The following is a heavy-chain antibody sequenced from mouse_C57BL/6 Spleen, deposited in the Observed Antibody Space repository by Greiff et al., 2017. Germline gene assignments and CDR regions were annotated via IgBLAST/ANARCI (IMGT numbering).Heavy chain of an antibody. D-gene: IGHD1-1*01. Sequence: QVQLKQSGAELARPGASVKLSCKASGYTFTSYGISWVKQRTGQGLEWIGEIYPRSGNTYYNEKFKGKATLTADKSSSTAYMELRSLTSEDSAVYFCARTTTVVATNYFDYWGQGTTLTVSS. CDR1: GYTFTSYG. CDR2: IYPRSGNT. J-gene: IGHJ2*01. V-gene: IGHV1-81*01. CDR3: ARTTTVVATNYFDY.